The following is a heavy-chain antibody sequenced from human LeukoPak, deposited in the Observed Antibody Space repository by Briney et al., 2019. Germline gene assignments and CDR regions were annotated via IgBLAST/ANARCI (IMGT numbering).Heavy chain of an antibody. CDR1: GGSISSYY. J-gene: IGHJ3*02. D-gene: IGHD6-13*01. V-gene: IGHV4-59*08. CDR3: ARRVSSSWSSDAFDI. Sequence: PSETLSLTCTVSGGSISSYYWSWIRQPPGKGLEWIGYIYYSGSTNYNPSLKSRVTISVDTSKNQFSLKLSSVTAADTAVYYCARRVSSSWSSDAFDIWGQGTTVTVSS. CDR2: IYYSGST.